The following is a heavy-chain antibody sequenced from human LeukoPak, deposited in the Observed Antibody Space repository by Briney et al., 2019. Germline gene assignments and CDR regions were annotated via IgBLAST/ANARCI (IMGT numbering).Heavy chain of an antibody. CDR1: GYTFTGYY. V-gene: IGHV1-2*03. Sequence: LGASVKVSCTASGYTFTGYYMHWVRQAPGQGLEWMGWINPTRFGKNYAQNFQGRVTKTSDTTISTAYMQPSSLRSDHTAVYYFARDYGDYLSPYVMYLGGQGTTVPVSS. D-gene: IGHD4-17*01. CDR3: ARDYGDYLSPYVMYL. CDR2: INPTRFGK. J-gene: IGHJ6*02.